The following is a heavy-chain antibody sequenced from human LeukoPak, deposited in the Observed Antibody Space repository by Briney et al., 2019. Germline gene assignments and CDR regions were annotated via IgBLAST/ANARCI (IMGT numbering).Heavy chain of an antibody. J-gene: IGHJ4*02. CDR2: INPTGGTT. CDR1: GFTFSSYA. V-gene: IGHV3-23*01. D-gene: IGHD6-19*01. Sequence: PGGSLRLSCAASGFTFSSYAMSWVRQAPGKGLEWVSVINPTGGTTYYADSVKGRFTISRDNSKNALYLQMNSLRAEDTAVYYCARVYSSGWIDYWGQGTLVTVSS. CDR3: ARVYSSGWIDY.